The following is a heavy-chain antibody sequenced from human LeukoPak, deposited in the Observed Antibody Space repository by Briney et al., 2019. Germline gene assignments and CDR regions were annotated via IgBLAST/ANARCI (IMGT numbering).Heavy chain of an antibody. J-gene: IGHJ4*02. CDR2: IYYSGST. V-gene: IGHV4-34*01. CDR3: ARVKGKAVAAVFDY. Sequence: PSETLSLTCAVYGGSFSGYYWSWIRQPPGKGLEWIGSIYYSGSTYYNPSLKSRVTISVDTSKNQFSLKLSSVTAADTAVYYCARVKGKAVAAVFDYWGQGTLVTVSS. D-gene: IGHD6-19*01. CDR1: GGSFSGYY.